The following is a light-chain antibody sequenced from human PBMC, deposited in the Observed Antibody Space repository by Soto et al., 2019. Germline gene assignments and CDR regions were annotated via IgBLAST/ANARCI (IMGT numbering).Light chain of an antibody. CDR1: QSVSITY. Sequence: EIVLTQSPGTLSLSPGERATLSCRASQSVSITYLAWYQQKPGRAPRLLIYGASSRATGIPDSFSGSGSRTDFTLTISRLEHEDFAVYYCQQYGSRTYTFGQGTKLEIK. CDR3: QQYGSRTYT. V-gene: IGKV3-20*01. CDR2: GAS. J-gene: IGKJ2*01.